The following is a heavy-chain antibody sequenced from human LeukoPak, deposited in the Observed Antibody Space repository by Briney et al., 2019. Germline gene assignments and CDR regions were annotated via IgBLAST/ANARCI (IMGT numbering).Heavy chain of an antibody. D-gene: IGHD6-19*01. CDR1: GGTFSSYA. V-gene: IGHV1-69*13. Sequence: ASVEVSCKASGGTFSSYAISWVRQAPGQGLEWMGGIIPIFGTANYAQKFQGRVTITADESTSTAYMELSSLRSEDTAVYYCASLDQPKYSSGWYPVKVEGYYMDVWGKGTTVTVSS. CDR3: ASLDQPKYSSGWYPVKVEGYYMDV. J-gene: IGHJ6*03. CDR2: IIPIFGTA.